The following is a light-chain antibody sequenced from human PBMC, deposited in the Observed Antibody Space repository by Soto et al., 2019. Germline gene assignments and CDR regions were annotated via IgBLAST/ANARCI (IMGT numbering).Light chain of an antibody. Sequence: DIQMTQSPSTLSASVGDRVTITCRARQSISSWLAWYQQKPGKAPKLLIYDASSLESGVPSRFSGSGSGTEFTLTISSLQPDDFAAYYCQQYNSYSTWTFGQGTKVEIE. CDR1: QSISSW. V-gene: IGKV1-5*01. CDR2: DAS. CDR3: QQYNSYSTWT. J-gene: IGKJ1*01.